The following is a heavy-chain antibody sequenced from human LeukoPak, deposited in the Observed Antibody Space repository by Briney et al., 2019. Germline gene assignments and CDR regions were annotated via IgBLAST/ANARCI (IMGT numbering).Heavy chain of an antibody. CDR3: ARAPPTYYDILTGHSEDDY. CDR2: IKPNSGDT. V-gene: IGHV1-2*02. J-gene: IGHJ4*02. CDR1: GYTFTGYY. D-gene: IGHD3-9*01. Sequence: ASVKVSCKASGYTFTGYYMHWVRQAPGQGLEWMGWIKPNSGDTNYAQKFQGRVTMTRDTSISTAYMELSRLRSDDTAVYYCARAPPTYYDILTGHSEDDYWGQGTLVTVSS.